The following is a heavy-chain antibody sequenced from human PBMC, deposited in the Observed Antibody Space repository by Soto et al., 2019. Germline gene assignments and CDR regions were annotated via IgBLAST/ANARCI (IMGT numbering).Heavy chain of an antibody. CDR1: GYTFINYH. CDR2: INTYNGMT. J-gene: IGHJ5*02. Sequence: QVQLVQSGGEVKKPGASVTVSCKASGYTFINYHITWVRQAPGQGLEWMAWINTYNGMTDYAQKFQGRVTMTRDTSTSTAYMELRNLASDDTAGYFCAKSPRGEMATAWGQGTLVTVSS. V-gene: IGHV1-18*01. CDR3: AKSPRGEMATA. D-gene: IGHD5-12*01.